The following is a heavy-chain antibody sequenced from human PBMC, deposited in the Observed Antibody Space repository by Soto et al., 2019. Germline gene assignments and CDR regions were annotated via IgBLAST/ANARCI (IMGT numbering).Heavy chain of an antibody. CDR2: IYYSGST. Sequence: SETLSLTCTVSGGSISSGGHYWSWIRQHPGKGLEWIGYIYYSGSTYYNPSLKSRVTISVDTSKNQFSLKLSSVTAADTDVYYCARDIADGYYGMDVWGQGTTVTVSS. J-gene: IGHJ6*02. V-gene: IGHV4-31*03. D-gene: IGHD3-16*02. CDR3: ARDIADGYYGMDV. CDR1: GGSISSGGHY.